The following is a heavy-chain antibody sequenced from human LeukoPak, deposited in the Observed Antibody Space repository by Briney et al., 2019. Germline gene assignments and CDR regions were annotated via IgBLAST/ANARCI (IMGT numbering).Heavy chain of an antibody. V-gene: IGHV1-18*01. CDR1: GYTFTSYG. CDR3: ARDFTGLIKAARPGYMDV. Sequence: ASVKVSCKASGYTFTSYGISWVRQAPGQGLEWMGGISDYTGNTNYAQNLQGRVTMTTDTSTSTAYMELRSLRSDDTAVYYCARDFTGLIKAARPGYMDVWGKGTTVTVSS. CDR2: ISDYTGNT. D-gene: IGHD6-6*01. J-gene: IGHJ6*03.